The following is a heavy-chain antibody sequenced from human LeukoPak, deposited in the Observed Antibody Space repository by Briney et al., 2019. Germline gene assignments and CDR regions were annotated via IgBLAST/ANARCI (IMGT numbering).Heavy chain of an antibody. V-gene: IGHV4-34*01. J-gene: IGHJ4*02. CDR2: INHSGST. CDR3: ARVGGRRGYSGYDLFPYTYYFDY. CDR1: GGSFSGYY. D-gene: IGHD5-12*01. Sequence: SETLSLTCAVYGGSFSGYYWSWIRQPPGKGLEWIGEINHSGSTNYNPSLKRRVTISVDTSKNQFSLKLSSVTDADTAVYYCARVGGRRGYSGYDLFPYTYYFDYWGQGTLVTVSS.